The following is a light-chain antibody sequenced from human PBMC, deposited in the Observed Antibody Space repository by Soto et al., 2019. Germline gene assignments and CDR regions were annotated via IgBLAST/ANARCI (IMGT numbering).Light chain of an antibody. V-gene: IGLV2-8*01. CDR1: SSDVGGYGY. CDR2: EVT. J-gene: IGLJ2*01. CDR3: SSYAGINTYVV. Sequence: QSALTQPPSASGSPGQSVTISCTGTSSDVGGYGYVSWYQQHPGKAPKLMIYEVTQRPSGVPDRFSGSKSGNTASLTVSGLQAEDEAYYYCSSYAGINTYVVFGGGTKVTVL.